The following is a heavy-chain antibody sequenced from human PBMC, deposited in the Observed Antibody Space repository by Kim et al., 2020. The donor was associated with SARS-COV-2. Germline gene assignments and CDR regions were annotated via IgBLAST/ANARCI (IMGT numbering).Heavy chain of an antibody. CDR1: GLTFSRYW. CDR3: SGWSGSNWFDY. D-gene: IGHD6-13*01. CDR2: IKQDGSEK. Sequence: GGSLRLSCTVSGLTFSRYWMSWVRQAPGKGLEWGANIKQDGSEKDYVDSVKGRFTISRDNAKNSLYLQINSLRAEDTAVYYCSGWSGSNWFDYWGQGTLVTVSS. V-gene: IGHV3-7*01. J-gene: IGHJ4*02.